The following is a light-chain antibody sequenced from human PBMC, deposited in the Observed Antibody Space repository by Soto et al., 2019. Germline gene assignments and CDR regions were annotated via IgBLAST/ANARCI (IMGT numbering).Light chain of an antibody. V-gene: IGKV1-5*03. CDR1: QTISSW. J-gene: IGKJ1*01. Sequence: IPMTQSPSTLSGSVGDRVTTTCRASQTISSWLAWYQQKPGKAPKLLIYKASTLKSGVPSRFSGSGSETEFTLTISGLQPGDSATYYCQQYNSYSPTFGQGTKVDIK. CDR3: QQYNSYSPT. CDR2: KAS.